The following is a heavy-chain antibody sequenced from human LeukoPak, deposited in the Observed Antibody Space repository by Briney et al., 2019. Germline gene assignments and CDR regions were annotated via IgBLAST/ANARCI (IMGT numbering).Heavy chain of an antibody. D-gene: IGHD6-19*01. V-gene: IGHV3-30*04. Sequence: AGGSLRLSCAASGFTFSSYAMHWVRQAPGKGLEGVVVISYDGSNKYYADSVKGRFTISRDNSKNTLYLQMNSLRAEDTAVYYCAKDNSGGWYTYVFDIWGQGTMVTVSS. CDR2: ISYDGSNK. CDR1: GFTFSSYA. J-gene: IGHJ3*02. CDR3: AKDNSGGWYTYVFDI.